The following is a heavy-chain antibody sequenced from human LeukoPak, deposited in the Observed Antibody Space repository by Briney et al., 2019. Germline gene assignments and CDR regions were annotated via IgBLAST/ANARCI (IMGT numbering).Heavy chain of an antibody. CDR3: ARRSLGRLGTPRFDS. CDR1: GDSINSSSNY. CDR2: IHYSGST. V-gene: IGHV4-39*01. J-gene: IGHJ4*02. Sequence: PSETLSLTCTVSGDSINSSSNYWGWIRQPPGKGLEWIGSIHYSGSTYNNPSLKSRVTMSVDTSKYQFSLRLSSVTAADTAVYYCARRSLGRLGTPRFDSWGQGTLVTVSS. D-gene: IGHD1-26*01.